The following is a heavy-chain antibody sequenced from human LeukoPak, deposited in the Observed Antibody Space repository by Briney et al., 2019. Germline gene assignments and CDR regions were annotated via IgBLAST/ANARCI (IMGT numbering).Heavy chain of an antibody. CDR1: GFTFSDRY. Sequence: GGSLRLSCAASGFTFSDRYMDWVRQTPGKGLEWVAVISYDGSNKYYADSVKGRFTISRDNSKKTLYLQMNGLRAEDTAVYYCAKAVYGAVADLFDYWGQGTLVTVSS. D-gene: IGHD6-19*01. CDR3: AKAVYGAVADLFDY. V-gene: IGHV3-30*18. CDR2: ISYDGSNK. J-gene: IGHJ4*02.